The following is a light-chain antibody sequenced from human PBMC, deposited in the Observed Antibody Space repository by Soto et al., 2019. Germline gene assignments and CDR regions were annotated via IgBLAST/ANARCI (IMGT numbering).Light chain of an antibody. V-gene: IGKV3-15*01. J-gene: IGKJ2*01. CDR1: QSVSSN. CDR3: QQYNSWPPYT. CDR2: GAS. Sequence: EVVMTQSPATVSVSPGERATLSCRASQSVSSNLAWYQQKPGQAPRLLIYGASTRANGTPARFSGSGSGTEFTLTISSLQSEDFAVYYCQQYNSWPPYTFGQGTKLESK.